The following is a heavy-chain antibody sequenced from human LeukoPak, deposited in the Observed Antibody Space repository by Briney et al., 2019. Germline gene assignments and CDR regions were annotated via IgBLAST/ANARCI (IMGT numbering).Heavy chain of an antibody. CDR2: IKSKTDGGTT. J-gene: IGHJ5*02. CDR1: GFTFNNAW. D-gene: IGHD6-13*01. V-gene: IGHV3-15*01. Sequence: GGAPRLSCAASGFTFNNAWMKWVRQAPGKGLEWVGRIKSKTDGGTTDYAAPVKDRFTISRDDSKNTLYLQMNSLRTEDTAVYYCTTVVAAAVNGWFDPWGQGTLVTVSS. CDR3: TTVVAAAVNGWFDP.